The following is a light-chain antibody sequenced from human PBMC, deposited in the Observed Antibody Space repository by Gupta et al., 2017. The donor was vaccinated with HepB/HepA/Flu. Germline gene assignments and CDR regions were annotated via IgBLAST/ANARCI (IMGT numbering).Light chain of an antibody. CDR3: QQSDSTPFT. Sequence: DIQMTQSPSSLSASVGDIVSVTCRASQNIHSYLNWYQQKPGKAPKLLIFAASSLQSGVPLRFSGSGSGTDFTLTITGLQAEDFATYYCQQSDSTPFTFGHGTKVDI. J-gene: IGKJ3*01. CDR1: QNIHSY. V-gene: IGKV1-39*01. CDR2: AAS.